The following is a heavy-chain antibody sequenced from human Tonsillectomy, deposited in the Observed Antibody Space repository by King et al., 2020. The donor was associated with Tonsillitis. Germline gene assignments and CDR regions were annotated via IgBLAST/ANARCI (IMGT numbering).Heavy chain of an antibody. CDR3: AREGVWGSYRAFDY. CDR2: ISHGGRT. Sequence: VQLQQWGAGLLKPSETLFLTCAVYGGSFSGYYWSWIRQPPGKGLEWIGEISHGGRTNYNPSLTSRVTMSVDTSKNQFSLKLSSVTAADTALYYCAREGVWGSYRAFDYWGQETLVTVSS. D-gene: IGHD3-16*02. J-gene: IGHJ4*02. V-gene: IGHV4-34*01. CDR1: GGSFSGYY.